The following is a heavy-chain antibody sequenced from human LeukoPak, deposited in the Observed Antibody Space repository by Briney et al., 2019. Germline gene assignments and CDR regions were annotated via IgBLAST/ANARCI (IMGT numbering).Heavy chain of an antibody. CDR2: TYYRSKWYN. J-gene: IGHJ4*02. V-gene: IGHV6-1*01. CDR3: ARGYSHDY. Sequence: SQTLSLTCAISGDSVSNNRTAWNWIRQSPSRGLEWLGRTYYRSKWYNDYAVSVQGRITINPDTSKNHFSLQLNSVSPDDTAFYCCARGYSHDYWGQGTLVTVSS. CDR1: GDSVSNNRTA. D-gene: IGHD1-14*01.